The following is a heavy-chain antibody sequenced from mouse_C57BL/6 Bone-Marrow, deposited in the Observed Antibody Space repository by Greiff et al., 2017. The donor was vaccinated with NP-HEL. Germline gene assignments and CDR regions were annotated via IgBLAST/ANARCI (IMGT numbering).Heavy chain of an antibody. D-gene: IGHD1-1*01. CDR2: IYPGDGDT. CDR3: ARYGGNYYGLFDY. Sequence: QVQLQQSGPELVKPGASVKISCKASGYAFSSSWMNWVKQRPGKGLEWIGRIYPGDGDTNYNGKFKGKATLTADKSSSTAYMQLSSLTSEDSAVYFCARYGGNYYGLFDYWGQGTTLTVSS. CDR1: GYAFSSSW. J-gene: IGHJ2*01. V-gene: IGHV1-82*01.